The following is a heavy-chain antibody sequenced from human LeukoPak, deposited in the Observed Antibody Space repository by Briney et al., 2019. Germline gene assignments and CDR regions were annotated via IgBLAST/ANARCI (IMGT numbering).Heavy chain of an antibody. CDR3: TRWYYSDY. CDR2: IRSKAYGGTT. CDR1: GFTFGDYA. Sequence: PGGSLRLSCTASGFTFGDYAMSWVRQAPGKGLEWVGFIRSKAYGGTTEYASSVKGRFTISRDDSKSIAYLQMNSLKTEDTAVYYCTRWYYSDYWGQGTLVTVSS. D-gene: IGHD3-10*01. V-gene: IGHV3-49*04. J-gene: IGHJ4*02.